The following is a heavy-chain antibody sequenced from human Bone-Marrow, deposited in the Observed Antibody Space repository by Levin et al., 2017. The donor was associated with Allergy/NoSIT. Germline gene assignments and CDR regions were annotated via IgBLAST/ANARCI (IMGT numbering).Heavy chain of an antibody. CDR1: KFIFDDYG. Sequence: LSLTCATSKFIFDDYGMYWVRQAPGKGLEWVSGISWNSGKTHYADSVKGRFIISRDNAKNSLYLQMNSLRTGDTALYYCVKSLNTMTIHDGFDFWGQGTMVTVSA. J-gene: IGHJ3*01. V-gene: IGHV3-9*01. D-gene: IGHD1/OR15-1a*01. CDR2: ISWNSGKT. CDR3: VKSLNTMTIHDGFDF.